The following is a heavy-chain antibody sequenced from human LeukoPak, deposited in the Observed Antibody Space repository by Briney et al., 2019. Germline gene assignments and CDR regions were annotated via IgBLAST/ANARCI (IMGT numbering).Heavy chain of an antibody. CDR2: INHSGST. CDR3: ARVRFGELPIDY. J-gene: IGHJ4*02. Sequence: SETLSLTCAVYGGSFSGYYWSWIRQPPGKGLERIGEINHSGSTNYNPSLKSRVTISVDTSKNQFSLKLSSVTAADTAVYYCARVRFGELPIDYWGQGTLVTVSS. D-gene: IGHD3-10*01. CDR1: GGSFSGYY. V-gene: IGHV4-34*01.